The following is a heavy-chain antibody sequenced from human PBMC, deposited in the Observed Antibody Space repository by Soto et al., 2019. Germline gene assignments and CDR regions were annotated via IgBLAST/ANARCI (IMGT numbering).Heavy chain of an antibody. Sequence: GASVKVSCKASGDTFTSYAMHWVRQAPGQRLEWMGWINAGNGNTKYSQKFQGRVTITRDTSASTAYMELSSLRSEDTAVYYCARAPYSSSSRAWFDPWGQGTLVTVSS. CDR2: INAGNGNT. CDR3: ARAPYSSSSRAWFDP. V-gene: IGHV1-3*01. D-gene: IGHD6-6*01. J-gene: IGHJ5*02. CDR1: GDTFTSYA.